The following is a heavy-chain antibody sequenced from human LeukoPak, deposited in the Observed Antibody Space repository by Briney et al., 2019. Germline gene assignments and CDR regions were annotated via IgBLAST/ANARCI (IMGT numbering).Heavy chain of an antibody. Sequence: SETLSLTCTVSGGSISSYYWSWIRQPAGKGLEWIGRIYTSGSTNYNPSLKSRATMSVDTSKNQFSLKLSSVTAADTAVYYCARDLRDSSGYSLTWFDPWGQGTLVTVSS. V-gene: IGHV4-4*07. J-gene: IGHJ5*02. CDR3: ARDLRDSSGYSLTWFDP. D-gene: IGHD3-22*01. CDR2: IYTSGST. CDR1: GGSISSYY.